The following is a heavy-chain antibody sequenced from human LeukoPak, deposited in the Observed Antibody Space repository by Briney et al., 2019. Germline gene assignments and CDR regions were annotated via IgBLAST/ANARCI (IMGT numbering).Heavy chain of an antibody. CDR2: ISGSGGST. J-gene: IGHJ4*02. CDR1: GFTFSSYA. Sequence: GGSLRLSCAASGFTFSSYAMSWVRQAPGKGREWVSAISGSGGSTYYADSVKGRFTISRDNSKNTLYLQMNSLRAEDTAVYYCAKVGCSSTSCYPYWGQGTLVTVSS. D-gene: IGHD2-2*01. V-gene: IGHV3-23*01. CDR3: AKVGCSSTSCYPY.